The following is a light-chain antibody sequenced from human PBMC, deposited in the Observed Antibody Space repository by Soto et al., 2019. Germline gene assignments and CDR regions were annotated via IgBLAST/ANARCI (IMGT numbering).Light chain of an antibody. Sequence: EIVMTQSPATLSVSPGETATLSCRASQSLTSYLAWYQQKPDQAPRLLIYGISTRATDIPARFSGSGSGTEFTLTISSLQSEDFATYYCQQFHNYPHTFGQGTKVDIK. CDR1: QSLTSY. CDR3: QQFHNYPHT. CDR2: GIS. J-gene: IGKJ1*01. V-gene: IGKV3-15*01.